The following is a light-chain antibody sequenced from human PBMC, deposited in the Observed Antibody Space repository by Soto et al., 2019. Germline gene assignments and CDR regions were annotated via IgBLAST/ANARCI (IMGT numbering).Light chain of an antibody. Sequence: DIQMTQSPSSLSASVGDRVTITCRASQSISSFLNWFQQKPGKAPKLLIYAASSLQSGVPSRFSGSGSGTDFSLTISSLQPEDFAFYYCQQTYSTSWTFGQGTKVEIK. CDR1: QSISSF. CDR2: AAS. V-gene: IGKV1-39*01. J-gene: IGKJ1*01. CDR3: QQTYSTSWT.